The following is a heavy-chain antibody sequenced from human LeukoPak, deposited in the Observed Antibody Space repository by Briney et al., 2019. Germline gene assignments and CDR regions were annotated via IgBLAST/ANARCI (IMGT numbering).Heavy chain of an antibody. J-gene: IGHJ4*02. CDR2: IYPGDSDT. Sequence: GESMKISCKGSGYSSTSYWIGWVRQMRGKGLEWMGIIYPGDSDTRYSPSFQGQVTISADKSISTAYLQWSSLKASDTARYYCASSTTKRGYCDWGQGTLVTVSS. CDR3: ASSTTKRGYCD. D-gene: IGHD1-26*01. CDR1: GYSSTSYW. V-gene: IGHV5-51*01.